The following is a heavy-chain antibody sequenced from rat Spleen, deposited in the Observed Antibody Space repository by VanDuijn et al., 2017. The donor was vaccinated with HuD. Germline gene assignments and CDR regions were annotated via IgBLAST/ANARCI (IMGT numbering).Heavy chain of an antibody. J-gene: IGHJ3*01. D-gene: IGHD4-3*01. CDR2: ISNAGDT. CDR3: ARQDTSGYSNWFAY. V-gene: IGHV5-31*01. CDR1: GITFNNYW. Sequence: EVKLVESGGGLVQPGRSLKLSCAASGITFNNYWMTWIRQAPGKGLEWVASISNAGDTYYPDSVKGRFTVSRDNAKSTLYLQMDSLRSEDTATYYCARQDTSGYSNWFAYWGQGTLVTVSS.